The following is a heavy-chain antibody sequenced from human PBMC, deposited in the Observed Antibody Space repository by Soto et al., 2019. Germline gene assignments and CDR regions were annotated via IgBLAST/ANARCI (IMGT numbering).Heavy chain of an antibody. Sequence: EVQLVESGGSLIQPGRSLRLTCVASGFTFDDYAMHWVRQAPGKGLEWVSGVSWGGRAVAYVDSLKGRITVSRDNSKNSLYLEMNTLGPDDTALYFCVRDVGATPSAHDAFDIWGQGTMVYVSS. CDR3: VRDVGATPSAHDAFDI. D-gene: IGHD2-2*01. CDR2: VSWGGRAV. J-gene: IGHJ3*02. V-gene: IGHV3-9*01. CDR1: GFTFDDYA.